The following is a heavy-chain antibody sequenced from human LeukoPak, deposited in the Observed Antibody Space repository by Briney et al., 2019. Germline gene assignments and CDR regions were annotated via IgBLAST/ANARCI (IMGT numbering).Heavy chain of an antibody. Sequence: GGSLRLSCAASGFTFSSFAMSWVRQAPGKGLEWVSVISGRGDSTYYADSVKGRFTISRDNSKSTVYLQMNSLRAEDTAIYYCARGVTVTTDFWGQGTLVTVSS. CDR3: ARGVTVTTDF. J-gene: IGHJ4*02. CDR1: GFTFSSFA. D-gene: IGHD4-17*01. CDR2: ISGRGDST. V-gene: IGHV3-23*01.